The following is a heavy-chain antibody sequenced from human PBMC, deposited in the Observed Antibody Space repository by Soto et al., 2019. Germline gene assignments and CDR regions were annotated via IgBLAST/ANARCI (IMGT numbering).Heavy chain of an antibody. D-gene: IGHD6-13*01. V-gene: IGHV3-30-3*01. J-gene: IGHJ6*02. CDR3: ARYEGIAAAGQDYYYYYGMDV. CDR1: GFTFSSYA. Sequence: PGGSLRLSCAASGFTFSSYAMHWVRQAPGKGLEWVAVISYDGSNKYYADSVKGRFTISRDNSKNTLYLQMNSLRAEDTAVYYCARYEGIAAAGQDYYYYYGMDVWGQGTTVTVSS. CDR2: ISYDGSNK.